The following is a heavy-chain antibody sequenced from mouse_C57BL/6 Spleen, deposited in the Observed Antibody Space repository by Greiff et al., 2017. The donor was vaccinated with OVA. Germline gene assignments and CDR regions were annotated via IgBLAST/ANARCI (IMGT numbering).Heavy chain of an antibody. V-gene: IGHV5-9-1*02. CDR3: TRANWDVGFAY. CDR2: ISSGGDYI. J-gene: IGHJ3*01. D-gene: IGHD4-1*01. Sequence: EVKLMESGEGLVKPGGSLKLSCAASGFTFSSYAMSWVRQTPEKRLEWVAYISSGGDYIYYADTVKGRFTISRDNARNTLYLQMSSLKSEDTAMYYCTRANWDVGFAYWGQGTLVTVSA. CDR1: GFTFSSYA.